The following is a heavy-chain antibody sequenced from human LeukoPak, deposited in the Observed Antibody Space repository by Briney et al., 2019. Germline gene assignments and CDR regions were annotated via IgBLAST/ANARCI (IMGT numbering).Heavy chain of an antibody. V-gene: IGHV1-69*04. CDR3: ARDRVSGSYSGYFDY. J-gene: IGHJ4*02. Sequence: SVKVSCKASGGTFSSYTISWVRQAPGQGLEWMGRIIPILGIANYAQKFQGRVAITADKSTSTAYMELSSLRSEDTAVYYCARDRVSGSYSGYFDYWGQGTLVTVSS. D-gene: IGHD1-26*01. CDR1: GGTFSSYT. CDR2: IIPILGIA.